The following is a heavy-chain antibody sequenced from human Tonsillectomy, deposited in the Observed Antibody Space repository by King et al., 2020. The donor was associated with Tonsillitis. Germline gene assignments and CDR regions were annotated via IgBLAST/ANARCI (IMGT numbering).Heavy chain of an antibody. J-gene: IGHJ2*01. V-gene: IGHV1-69*01. CDR1: GGTFTRYA. D-gene: IGHD3-22*01. CDR2: VIPMFGTA. Sequence: VQLVESGAEVKKPGSSVKVSCKASGGTFTRYAISWVRQAPGQGLEWMGGVIPMFGTANYAQKFQGRVTITADESTTTAYMELNSLRSEDTAVYYCARLSYDSGVYSPAWYFDFWGRGTLVTVSS. CDR3: ARLSYDSGVYSPAWYFDF.